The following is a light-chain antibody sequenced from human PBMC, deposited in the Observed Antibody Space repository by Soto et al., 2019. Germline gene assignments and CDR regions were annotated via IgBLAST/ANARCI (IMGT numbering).Light chain of an antibody. V-gene: IGKV1-39*01. J-gene: IGKJ3*01. Sequence: DIQMTQSPSPLSASVGDRVTITCRSSQSITSYVNWYQQKPGIAPRLLICAASNLQTGVPSRFSGSGSGTDFTLTISSLQPEDFGTYFCQHTRSTPFTFGPGTKVDI. CDR2: AAS. CDR1: QSITSY. CDR3: QHTRSTPFT.